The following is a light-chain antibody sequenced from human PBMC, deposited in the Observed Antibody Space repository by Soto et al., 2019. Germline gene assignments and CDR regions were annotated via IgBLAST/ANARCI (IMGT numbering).Light chain of an antibody. CDR2: KAS. V-gene: IGKV1-5*03. CDR1: QSISSW. CDR3: QQYNSYPFT. J-gene: IGKJ3*01. Sequence: DIQMTQSPSTLSASVGDRVTITCRASQSISSWLAWYQQEPGKAPKPLIYKASSLESGVPSRFSGSGSGTEFTLTISSLQPDDFATYYCQQYNSYPFTFGPGTKVDIK.